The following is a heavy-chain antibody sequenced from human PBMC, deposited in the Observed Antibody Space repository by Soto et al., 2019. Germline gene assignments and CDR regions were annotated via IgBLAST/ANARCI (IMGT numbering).Heavy chain of an antibody. CDR2: ISSSSSTI. CDR1: GFTFSSYS. J-gene: IGHJ4*02. D-gene: IGHD1-26*01. V-gene: IGHV3-48*02. CDR3: ARDMKIVGATSYYFDY. Sequence: GGSLRLSCAASGFTFSSYSMNWVRQAPGKGLEWVSYISSSSSTIYYADSVKGRFTISRDNAKNSLYLQMNSLRDEDTAVYYCARDMKIVGATSYYFDYWGQGTLVTVSS.